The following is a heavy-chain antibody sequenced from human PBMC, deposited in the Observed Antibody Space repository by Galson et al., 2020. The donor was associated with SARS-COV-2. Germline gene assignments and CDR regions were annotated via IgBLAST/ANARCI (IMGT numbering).Heavy chain of an antibody. V-gene: IGHV4-59*01. Sequence: SETLSLTCTVSGGSMSDYQWSWIRQPPGKGLEWIGYIYTFGSPNYNPSLKSRVTISVDTSKNQFFLTLNSVTAADTALYYCARIRWVILRVFDYWGQGTLVTVSS. J-gene: IGHJ4*02. CDR2: IYTFGSP. D-gene: IGHD1-26*01. CDR3: ARIRWVILRVFDY. CDR1: GGSMSDYQ.